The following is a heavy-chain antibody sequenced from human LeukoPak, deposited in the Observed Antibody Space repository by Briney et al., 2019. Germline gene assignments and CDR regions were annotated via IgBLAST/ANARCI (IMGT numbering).Heavy chain of an antibody. CDR1: GFTFSDYY. D-gene: IGHD3-22*01. Sequence: PGGSLRLSCAASGFTFSDYYMSWIRQAPGKGLGWVSYISSSGSTIYYADSVKGRFTISRDNARNSLYLQMNSLRAEDTGVYYCARDLTYYYDSSGYYGVGGHYFDYWGQGTLVTVSS. V-gene: IGHV3-11*04. J-gene: IGHJ4*02. CDR2: ISSSGSTI. CDR3: ARDLTYYYDSSGYYGVGGHYFDY.